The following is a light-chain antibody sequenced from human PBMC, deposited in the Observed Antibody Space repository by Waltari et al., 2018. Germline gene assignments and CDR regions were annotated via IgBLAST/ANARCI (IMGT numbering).Light chain of an antibody. CDR1: QSVSSY. J-gene: IGKJ2*03. CDR2: DAS. Sequence: EIVLTQYPATLSLSPGERASLSCRAGQSVSSYLAWYQQKSGQDPRVLIYDASPRATGIPSRFSGSESGTDFTLTISILEPEDSAVYYCQQRSNWPGYSFGQGTKLETK. V-gene: IGKV3-11*01. CDR3: QQRSNWPGYS.